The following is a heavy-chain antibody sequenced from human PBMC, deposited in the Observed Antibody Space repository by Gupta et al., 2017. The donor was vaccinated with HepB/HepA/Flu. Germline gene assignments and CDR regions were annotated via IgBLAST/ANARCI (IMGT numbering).Heavy chain of an antibody. CDR2: ISSSSGYI. CDR1: GFTFSSYS. D-gene: IGHD3-22*01. J-gene: IGHJ4*02. Sequence: EVQLVESGGGLVKPGGSLRLSCAASGFTFSSYSMNWVRQTPGKGLEWVSTISSSSGYIFHADSVKGRFTISRDNAKNSLYLQMNSLRAEDTAVYYCARVFVSSSGYYMGFDYWGQGTLVTVSS. V-gene: IGHV3-21*01. CDR3: ARVFVSSSGYYMGFDY.